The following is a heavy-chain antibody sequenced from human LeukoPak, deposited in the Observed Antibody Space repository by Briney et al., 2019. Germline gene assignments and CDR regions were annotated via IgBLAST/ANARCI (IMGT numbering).Heavy chain of an antibody. D-gene: IGHD2-21*02. CDR1: GYTFINYY. Sequence: ASVKVSCKASGYTFINYYLHWVRQAPGQGLEWMGIINPSSGGTSYAQKFQGRVTMIRATSTSTVYMELSSLRPEDTAVYYCARDPSYCGGDCYAFDIWGQGTMVTVSS. CDR2: INPSSGGT. J-gene: IGHJ3*02. V-gene: IGHV1-46*01. CDR3: ARDPSYCGGDCYAFDI.